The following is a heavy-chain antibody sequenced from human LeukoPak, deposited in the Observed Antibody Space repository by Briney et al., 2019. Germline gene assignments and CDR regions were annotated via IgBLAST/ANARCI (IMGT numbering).Heavy chain of an antibody. CDR2: IYPGDSDT. CDR1: GYRFTSYW. J-gene: IGHJ3*02. D-gene: IGHD2-21*02. CDR3: ARAVCGGDCSDAFDI. V-gene: IGHV5-51*01. Sequence: GESLNISCKGSGYRFTSYWIGWVRQMPGKGLEWMGIIYPGDSDTRYSPSFQGQVTISADKSISTAYLQWSSLKASDTAMYYCARAVCGGDCSDAFDIWGQGTMVTVSS.